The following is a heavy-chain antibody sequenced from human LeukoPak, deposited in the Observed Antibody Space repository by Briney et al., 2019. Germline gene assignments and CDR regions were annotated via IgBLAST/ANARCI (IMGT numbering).Heavy chain of an antibody. D-gene: IGHD2-8*01. J-gene: IGHJ4*02. CDR1: GFTFSSSA. CDR3: AKDGYCTNGVCPL. CDR2: ISGSGGST. V-gene: IGHV3-23*01. Sequence: GGSLRLSCAASGFTFSSSALTWVRQAPGKGLEWVSAISGSGGSTYYADSVKGRFTISRDNSKNTLYLQMNSLRAEDTAVYYCAKDGYCTNGVCPLGGQGTLVAVSS.